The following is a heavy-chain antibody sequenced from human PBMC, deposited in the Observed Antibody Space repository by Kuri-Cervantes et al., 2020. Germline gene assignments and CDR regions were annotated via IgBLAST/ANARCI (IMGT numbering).Heavy chain of an antibody. D-gene: IGHD5-18*01. Sequence: GGSLRLSCTASGFDFSDYYMSWIRQAPGTGLEWISYISTSGSVTYYADSVRGRFTISRDNAKSSLFLQMNSLIADDTAVEYCVRETRVGGHSYGAYDYLGQGTLVTVSS. J-gene: IGHJ4*02. CDR2: ISTSGSVT. V-gene: IGHV3-11*04. CDR3: VRETRVGGHSYGAYDY. CDR1: GFDFSDYY.